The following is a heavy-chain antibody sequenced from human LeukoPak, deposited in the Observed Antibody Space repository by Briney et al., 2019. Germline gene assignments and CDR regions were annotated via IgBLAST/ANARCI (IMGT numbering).Heavy chain of an antibody. J-gene: IGHJ4*02. Sequence: PGGSLRLSCAASGFTFSSYGMHWVRQAPGKGLEWVAFIRYDGGNKYYADSVKGRFTISRDNSKNTLYLQMNSLRAEDTAVYYCAKESSGGWYFDYWGQGTLVTVSS. D-gene: IGHD6-19*01. CDR3: AKESSGGWYFDY. V-gene: IGHV3-30*02. CDR1: GFTFSSYG. CDR2: IRYDGGNK.